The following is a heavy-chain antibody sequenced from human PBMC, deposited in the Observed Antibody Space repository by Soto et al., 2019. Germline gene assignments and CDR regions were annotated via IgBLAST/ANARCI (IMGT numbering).Heavy chain of an antibody. CDR1: GGSISTYF. J-gene: IGHJ5*02. CDR3: ARIYDFWSGYYWFDP. D-gene: IGHD3-3*01. V-gene: IGHV4-59*12. Sequence: KTSETLSLTCTVSGGSISTYFWTWIRQPPGKGLEWIGYIYYSGITDSNPSLKSRLTISVDTSKNQFSLNLRSVTAADTAVYYCARIYDFWSGYYWFDPWGQGTMVTVYS. CDR2: IYYSGIT.